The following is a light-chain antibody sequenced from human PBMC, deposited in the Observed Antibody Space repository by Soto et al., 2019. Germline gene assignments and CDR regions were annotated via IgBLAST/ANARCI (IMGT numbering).Light chain of an antibody. CDR2: DAY. CDR3: QQRRNWPMFT. V-gene: IGKV3-11*01. Sequence: EIVLTQSPATLSLSPGERASLSCRASQSLGTHLAWYQQRPGQSPRLLIYDAYKRATGIPARFSGGGSGADCTLTISSLEPEDFAVYYCQQRRNWPMFTFGQGTKLEIK. J-gene: IGKJ2*01. CDR1: QSLGTH.